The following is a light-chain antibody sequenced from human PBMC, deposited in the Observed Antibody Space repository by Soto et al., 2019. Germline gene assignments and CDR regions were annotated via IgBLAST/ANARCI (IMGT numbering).Light chain of an antibody. CDR3: QQYGSSPTWT. Sequence: EIVLTQSPGTLSLSPGEIATLSCSASQSIRSNYLAWYQQKPGQAPRFLIYGAFSRATGIPDRFSGSGSGTDFTLTISRLEPEDFAVYYCQQYGSSPTWTFGQGTKVDI. CDR1: QSIRSNY. CDR2: GAF. V-gene: IGKV3-20*01. J-gene: IGKJ1*01.